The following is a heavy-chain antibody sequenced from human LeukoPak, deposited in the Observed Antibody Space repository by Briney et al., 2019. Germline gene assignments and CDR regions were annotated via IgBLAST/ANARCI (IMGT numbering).Heavy chain of an antibody. D-gene: IGHD6-13*01. CDR3: ARVFLIVAAGTFDY. CDR2: ISSSGSPI. Sequence: PGRSLGLSCTASGFTFSDYYMTWIRQAPGKGLEWVSYISSSGSPIDYADSVKGRFTISRDNAKNSLYLQMNSLRAEDTAVYYCARVFLIVAAGTFDYWGQGTLVTVSS. V-gene: IGHV3-11*01. CDR1: GFTFSDYY. J-gene: IGHJ4*02.